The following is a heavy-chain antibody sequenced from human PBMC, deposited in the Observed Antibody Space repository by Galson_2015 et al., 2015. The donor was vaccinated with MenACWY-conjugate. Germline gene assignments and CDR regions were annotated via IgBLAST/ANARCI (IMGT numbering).Heavy chain of an antibody. J-gene: IGHJ4*02. D-gene: IGHD1-26*01. CDR3: TRRTGGSYGY. V-gene: IGHV3-21*01. Sequence: SLRLSCAASGSTFSTYSMNWVRQAPGKGLEWVSSISSSSIYIYYTDSVKGRFTISRDNAKNSLYLQMNSLRVEDTAVYYCTRRTGGSYGYWGQGTLVTVSS. CDR1: GSTFSTYS. CDR2: ISSSSIYI.